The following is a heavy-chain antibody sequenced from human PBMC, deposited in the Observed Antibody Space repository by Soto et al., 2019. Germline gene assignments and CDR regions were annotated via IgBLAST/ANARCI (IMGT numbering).Heavy chain of an antibody. CDR1: GFTFSSYW. J-gene: IGHJ4*02. CDR2: IKQDGSEK. V-gene: IGHV3-7*03. Sequence: PGGSLRLSCAASGFTFSSYWMSWVRQAPGKGLEWVANIKQDGSEKYYVDSVKGRFTISRDNAKNSLYLQMNSLRAEDTAVYYCASPHYPGYCSSTSCSYYFDYWGQGTLVTVSS. CDR3: ASPHYPGYCSSTSCSYYFDY. D-gene: IGHD2-2*01.